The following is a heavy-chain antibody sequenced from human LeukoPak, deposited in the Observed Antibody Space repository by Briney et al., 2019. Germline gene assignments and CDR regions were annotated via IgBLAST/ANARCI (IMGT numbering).Heavy chain of an antibody. Sequence: GGSLRFSCAASGLTLNSYEMNWVGQAPGKGLKWVSYISSSGSTIYYVDSVKGRFTISRDNAKNSLYLQMNSLRAEDTAFYYCAKDLTYGGLLDYWGQGTLVTVSS. CDR3: AKDLTYGGLLDY. D-gene: IGHD5-12*01. CDR1: GLTLNSYE. V-gene: IGHV3-48*03. CDR2: ISSSGSTI. J-gene: IGHJ4*02.